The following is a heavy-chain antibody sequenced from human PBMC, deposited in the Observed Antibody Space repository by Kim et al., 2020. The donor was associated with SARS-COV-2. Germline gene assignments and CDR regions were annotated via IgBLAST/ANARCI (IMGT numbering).Heavy chain of an antibody. V-gene: IGHV4-38-2*02. Sequence: SENLSLTCTVSGYSISSGYYWGWIRQPPGKGLEWIGSIYHSGSTYYNPSLKSRVTISVDTSKNQFSLKLSSVTAADTAVYYCARDGGRNYYYGMDVWGQG. CDR1: GYSISSGYY. D-gene: IGHD2-15*01. J-gene: IGHJ6*02. CDR2: IYHSGST. CDR3: ARDGGRNYYYGMDV.